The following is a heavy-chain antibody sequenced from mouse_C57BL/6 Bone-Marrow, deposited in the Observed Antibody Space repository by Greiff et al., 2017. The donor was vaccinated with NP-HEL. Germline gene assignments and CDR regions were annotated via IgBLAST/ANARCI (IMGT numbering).Heavy chain of an antibody. Sequence: VQLQQSGAELARPGASVKLSCKASGYTFPSYGISWVKQRTGQGLEWIGEIYPRSGNTYYNEQFKGKATLAADKSSSPAYMELRSLTSEDSAVYFCARWVYYYGTGYWGQGTTLTVSS. J-gene: IGHJ2*01. CDR3: ARWVYYYGTGY. CDR2: IYPRSGNT. V-gene: IGHV1-81*01. D-gene: IGHD1-1*01. CDR1: GYTFPSYG.